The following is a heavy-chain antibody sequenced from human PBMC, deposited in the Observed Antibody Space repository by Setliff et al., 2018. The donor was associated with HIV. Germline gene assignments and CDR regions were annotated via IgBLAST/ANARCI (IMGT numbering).Heavy chain of an antibody. J-gene: IGHJ4*02. CDR3: ARGSPIVWFGEFLYPEIDY. V-gene: IGHV1-69*13. D-gene: IGHD3-10*01. CDR1: GDTFSTFA. CDR2: IIPKSNTP. Sequence: GASVKVSCKASGDTFSTFAIIWVRQAPGQGLEWMGGIIPKSNTPDYAQIFKGRLTITADESTSTAHMELVGLTSEDTAVYYCARGSPIVWFGEFLYPEIDYWGQGSLVPSPQ.